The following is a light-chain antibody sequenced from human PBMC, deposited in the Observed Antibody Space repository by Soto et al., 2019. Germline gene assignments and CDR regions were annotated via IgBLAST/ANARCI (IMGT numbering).Light chain of an antibody. CDR3: QQYNSYQLT. CDR2: KAS. CDR1: QSISSW. Sequence: DIQMTQSPSTLSASVGDRVTITCRASQSISSWLAWYQQKPGKAPNLLIYKASSLERGVPSRFSGSGSGTEFTLTISSLQPDDFATYYCQQYNSYQLTFGGGTKVEIK. V-gene: IGKV1-5*03. J-gene: IGKJ4*01.